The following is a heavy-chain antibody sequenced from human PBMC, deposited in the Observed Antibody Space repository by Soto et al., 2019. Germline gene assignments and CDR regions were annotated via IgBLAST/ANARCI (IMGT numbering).Heavy chain of an antibody. J-gene: IGHJ5*02. CDR1: GFTFSSYA. CDR3: AKAGSSIAARKGGGGRA. V-gene: IGHV3-23*01. Sequence: PGGSLRLSCAASGFTFSSYAMSWVRQAPGKGLEWVSAISGSGGSTYYADSVKGRFTISRDNSKNTLYLQMNSLRAEDTAVYYCAKAGSSIAARKGGGGRAWGQGTLVTVSS. CDR2: ISGSGGST. D-gene: IGHD6-6*01.